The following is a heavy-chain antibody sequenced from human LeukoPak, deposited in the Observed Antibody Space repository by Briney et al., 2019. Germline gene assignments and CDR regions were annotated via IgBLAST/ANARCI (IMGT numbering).Heavy chain of an antibody. J-gene: IGHJ4*02. CDR1: GFTFSSYA. CDR3: ARGRGLYCSSTSCSSFDY. Sequence: GGSLRLSCAASGFTFSSYAMHWVRQAPGKGLEYVSAISSNEGSTYYANSVKGRFTISRDNSKNTLYLQMGSLRAEDMAVYYCARGRGLYCSSTSCSSFDYWGQGTLVTVSS. D-gene: IGHD2-2*01. V-gene: IGHV3-64*01. CDR2: ISSNEGST.